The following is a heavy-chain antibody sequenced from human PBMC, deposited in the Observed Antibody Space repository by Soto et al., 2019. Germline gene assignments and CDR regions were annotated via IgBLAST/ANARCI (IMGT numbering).Heavy chain of an antibody. CDR2: IYWDDDK. CDR3: AHRVLRAVFGLVTTTAIYFDF. J-gene: IGHJ4*02. V-gene: IGHV2-5*02. CDR1: GFSLTTSGVG. D-gene: IGHD3-3*01. Sequence: QITLNESGPTVVKPTETLTLTCTFSGFSLTTSGVGVGWVRQSPGKAPEWLALIYWDDDKRYSTSLKSRLTITKDTSKNQVVLTMANVDPADTATYYCAHRVLRAVFGLVTTTAIYFDFWCQGTPVVVSS.